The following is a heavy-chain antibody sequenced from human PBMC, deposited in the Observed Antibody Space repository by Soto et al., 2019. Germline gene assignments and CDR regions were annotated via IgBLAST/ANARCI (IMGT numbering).Heavy chain of an antibody. Sequence: QVQLVQSGAEVKKPGSSVKVSCKASGGTFSSYAISWVRQAPGQGLEWMGGIIPIFGTANYAQKFQGRVKITADESTSAAYMELSSLRSEDTAVYNCARRVMVRGGMGFDYWGQGTLVTVSS. CDR1: GGTFSSYA. CDR2: IIPIFGTA. V-gene: IGHV1-69*01. D-gene: IGHD3-10*01. CDR3: ARRVMVRGGMGFDY. J-gene: IGHJ4*02.